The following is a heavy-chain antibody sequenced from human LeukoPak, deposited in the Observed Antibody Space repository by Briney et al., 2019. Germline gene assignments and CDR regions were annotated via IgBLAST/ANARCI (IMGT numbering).Heavy chain of an antibody. CDR3: ARVRAAHYYDY. CDR2: ISYDGSKK. Sequence: PGRSLRLSCAASGFSLSGYGMHWVRQAPGKGLEWVAVISYDGSKKYYADSVKGRFTISRDNPKSTQYLEMNSLKAEDTAVYYCARVRAAHYYDYWGQGTLVTVSS. D-gene: IGHD6-6*01. V-gene: IGHV3-30-3*01. CDR1: GFSLSGYG. J-gene: IGHJ4*02.